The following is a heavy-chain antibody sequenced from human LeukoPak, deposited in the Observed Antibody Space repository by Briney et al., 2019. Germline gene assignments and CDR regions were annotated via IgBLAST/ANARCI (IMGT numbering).Heavy chain of an antibody. V-gene: IGHV1-2*02. Sequence: GASVNVSCKTFVYTFTAYYLHCMRHAPRQAPERMVWINPTSSHTEYAQDFNGRVTMTRDSVIATAYMSMNTLSPDDTAVYYCARDRVPSYDSGIYYQYFFQYWGQGTLVAVSS. D-gene: IGHD3-10*01. CDR2: INPTSSHT. CDR1: VYTFTAYY. CDR3: ARDRVPSYDSGIYYQYFFQY. J-gene: IGHJ4*02.